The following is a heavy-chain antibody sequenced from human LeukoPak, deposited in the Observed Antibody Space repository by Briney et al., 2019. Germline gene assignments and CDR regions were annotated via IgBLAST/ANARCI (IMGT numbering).Heavy chain of an antibody. CDR3: ARVTYYYDSSGYYFSAFDI. Sequence: GGSLRLSCAASGFTFSSYWMHWVRQAPGKGLVWVSRINSDGSSTTYADSVKGRFTISRDDAKNTLYLQMNSLRAEDTAVYYCARVTYYYDSSGYYFSAFDIWGQGTMVTVSS. D-gene: IGHD3-22*01. J-gene: IGHJ3*02. CDR2: INSDGSST. CDR1: GFTFSSYW. V-gene: IGHV3-74*03.